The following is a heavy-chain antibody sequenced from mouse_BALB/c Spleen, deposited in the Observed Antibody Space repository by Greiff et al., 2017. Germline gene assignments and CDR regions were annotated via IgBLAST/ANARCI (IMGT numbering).Heavy chain of an antibody. CDR1: GYTFTSYW. J-gene: IGHJ2*01. Sequence: DVKLQESGTVLARPGASVKMSCKASGYTFTSYWMHWVKQRPGQGLEWIGAIYPGNSDTSYNQKFKGKAKLTAVTSTSTAYMELSSLTNEDSAVYYCTRWITTVVAPDYWGQGTTLTVSS. CDR3: TRWITTVVAPDY. CDR2: IYPGNSDT. V-gene: IGHV1-5*01. D-gene: IGHD1-1*01.